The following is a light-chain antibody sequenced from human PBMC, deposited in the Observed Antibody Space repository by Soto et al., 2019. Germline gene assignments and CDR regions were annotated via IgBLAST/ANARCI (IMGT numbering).Light chain of an antibody. CDR1: SSNIGSNY. Sequence: QSVLTQPPSASGTPGQGVTISCSGSSSNIGSNYVYWYQQLPGTAPKLLIYNNNQRPSGVPDRFSASKSGTSASLAIRGLRSDDEADYYCSAYTTSIALYVFGAGTKLTVL. CDR3: SAYTTSIALYV. V-gene: IGLV1-47*02. CDR2: NNN. J-gene: IGLJ1*01.